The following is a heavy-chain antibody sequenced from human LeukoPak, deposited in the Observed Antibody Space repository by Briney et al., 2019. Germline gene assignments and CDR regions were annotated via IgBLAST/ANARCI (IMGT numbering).Heavy chain of an antibody. D-gene: IGHD2-2*01. CDR2: VHSDGST. CDR1: GDFISSYY. CDR3: AKDRLGLPAAIHYYGMDV. Sequence: SETLSLTCTVSGDFISSYYYSWIRQPAGKGLEWIGRVHSDGSTKYNPSLKSRVTMSVDTSKSQLSLNLTSVTAADTAIYFCAKDRLGLPAAIHYYGMDVWGQGTAVTISS. J-gene: IGHJ6*02. V-gene: IGHV4-4*07.